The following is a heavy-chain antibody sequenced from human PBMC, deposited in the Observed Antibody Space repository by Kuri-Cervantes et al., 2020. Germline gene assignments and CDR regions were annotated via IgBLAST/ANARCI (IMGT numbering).Heavy chain of an antibody. D-gene: IGHD6-19*01. CDR2: IYWDDDK. Sequence: SGPTLVKPTETLTLTCTVSGFSLSNARMGVSWIRQPPGKALEWLALIYWDDDKRYSPSLKSRLTITKDTSKNQVVLTMTNMDPVDTATYYCAHTPYSSGWYGEGAFDIWGQGTMVTVSS. V-gene: IGHV2-5*02. J-gene: IGHJ3*02. CDR1: GFSLSNARMG. CDR3: AHTPYSSGWYGEGAFDI.